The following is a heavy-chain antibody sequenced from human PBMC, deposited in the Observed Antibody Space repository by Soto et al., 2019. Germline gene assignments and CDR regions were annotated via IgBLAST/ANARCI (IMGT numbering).Heavy chain of an antibody. CDR2: ISISGGTT. CDR3: ANASGDYGLGWGQYFFDF. J-gene: IGHJ4*02. CDR1: GFTFSSYA. Sequence: EVQLLESGGGLVQPGGSLRLSCAASGFTFSSYAMIWVRQAPGKGLEWVSAISISGGTTYYGDSVKGRFTISRDNSKNTLYLQMNSLRAEDTAVYYCANASGDYGLGWGQYFFDFWGQGTLVTVSS. V-gene: IGHV3-23*01. D-gene: IGHD4-17*01.